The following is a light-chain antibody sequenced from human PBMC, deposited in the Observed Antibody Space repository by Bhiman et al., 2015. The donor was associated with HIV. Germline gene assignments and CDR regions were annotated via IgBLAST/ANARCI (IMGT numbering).Light chain of an antibody. CDR2: ENN. Sequence: QSVLTQPPSVSGAPGQRVTISCTGSSSNIGAGYGVHWYQQFPGRAPKLLIYENNNRPSGVPDRFSGSKSGASGSLAITGLQAEDEADFFCQSYDSSLRSWVFGGGTKLTVL. CDR3: QSYDSSLRSWV. V-gene: IGLV1-40*01. CDR1: SSNIGAGYG. J-gene: IGLJ3*02.